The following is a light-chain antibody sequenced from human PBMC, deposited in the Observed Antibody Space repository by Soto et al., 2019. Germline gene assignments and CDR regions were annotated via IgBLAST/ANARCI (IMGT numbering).Light chain of an antibody. CDR1: QSVSSY. CDR3: QQRSNWPPVLT. CDR2: DAS. J-gene: IGKJ4*01. Sequence: EIVLTQSPATLSLSPGERATLSCRASQSVSSYLAWYQQKPGQAPRLLIYDASNRATGIPARFSGSGSGTDFTLTISSLEPEHFAVYYCQQRSNWPPVLTFGGGTKVDIK. V-gene: IGKV3-11*01.